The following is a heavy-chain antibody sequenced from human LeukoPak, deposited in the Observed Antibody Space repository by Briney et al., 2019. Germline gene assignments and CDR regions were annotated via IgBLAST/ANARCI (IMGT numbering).Heavy chain of an antibody. CDR1: GFTFNTHS. D-gene: IGHD4/OR15-4a*01. Sequence: PGGSLRLSCEASGFTFNTHSMNWARQAPGKGLEWVSSIDSSGGYMFYADSVKGRFIISRDNAKNSLHLQMNSLRAEDTAVYYCARRAGAYSHPYDYWGQGTLVTVSS. CDR2: IDSSGGYM. CDR3: ARRAGAYSHPYDY. V-gene: IGHV3-21*04. J-gene: IGHJ4*02.